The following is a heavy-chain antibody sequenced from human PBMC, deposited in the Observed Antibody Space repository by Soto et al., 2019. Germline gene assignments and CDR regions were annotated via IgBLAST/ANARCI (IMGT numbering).Heavy chain of an antibody. CDR3: ARSQGSSTSLEIYYYYYYGMDV. D-gene: IGHD2-2*01. V-gene: IGHV1-69*01. CDR2: FIPISGTA. J-gene: IGHJ6*02. CDR1: GGTFSSYA. Sequence: VQLVQSGAEVKKPGSSVKVSCKASGGTFSSYAISWVRQAPGQGLEWMGGFIPISGTANYAQKFQGRVTITADESTSTGYMELSRLRSEDTAVYYCARSQGSSTSLEIYYYYYYGMDVWGQGTTVTVSS.